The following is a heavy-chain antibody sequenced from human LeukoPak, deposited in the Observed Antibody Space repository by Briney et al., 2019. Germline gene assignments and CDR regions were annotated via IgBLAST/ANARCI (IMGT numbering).Heavy chain of an antibody. Sequence: PGGSLRLSCAASGFTFSSYSMNWVRQAPGKGLEWVSSISSSSSYIYYADSVKGRFTISRDNAKNSLYLQMNSLRAEDTAVYYCANPGVHCSGGSCFDYWGQGTLVTVSS. J-gene: IGHJ4*02. CDR3: ANPGVHCSGGSCFDY. V-gene: IGHV3-21*01. CDR1: GFTFSSYS. CDR2: ISSSSSYI. D-gene: IGHD2-15*01.